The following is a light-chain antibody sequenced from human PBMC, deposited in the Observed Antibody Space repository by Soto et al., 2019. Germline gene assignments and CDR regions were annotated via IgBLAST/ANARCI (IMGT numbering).Light chain of an antibody. CDR1: QSVSGN. CDR3: QQYNNWPPIP. CDR2: GAS. J-gene: IGKJ5*01. V-gene: IGKV3-15*01. Sequence: EIVMTQSPATLSVSPGERATLSCRASQSVSGNLAWYQQKPGQAPRLLIYGASTRATGIPARFSGSGSGTEFTLTISSLQSEDFAVYFCQQYNNWPPIPFGHGTRLEIK.